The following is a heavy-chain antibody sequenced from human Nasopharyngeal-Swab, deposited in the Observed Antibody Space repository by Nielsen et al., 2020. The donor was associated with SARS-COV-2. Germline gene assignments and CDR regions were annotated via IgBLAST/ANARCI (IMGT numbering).Heavy chain of an antibody. CDR2: INPSGGST. J-gene: IGHJ4*02. CDR1: GYTFTSYY. CDR3: ARAVKYYYGSGSYLLDY. Sequence: ASVKVSCKASGYTFTSYYMHWVRQAPGQGLEWMGIINPSGGSTSYAQKFQGRVTMTRDTSTSTVYMEPSSLRSEDTAVYYCARAVKYYYGSGSYLLDYWGQGTLVTVSS. V-gene: IGHV1-46*01. D-gene: IGHD3-10*01.